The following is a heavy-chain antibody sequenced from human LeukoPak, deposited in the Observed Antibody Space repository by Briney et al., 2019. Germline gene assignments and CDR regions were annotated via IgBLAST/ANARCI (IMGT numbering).Heavy chain of an antibody. V-gene: IGHV1-3*01. CDR2: INAGNGNT. CDR3: ARDWLLVPAAIRYYYYGMDV. D-gene: IGHD2-2*02. Sequence: GASVKVSCKASGYTFTSYAMHWVRQAPGQRLEWMGWINAGNGNTKYSQKFQGRVTITRDTSASTAYMELSSLRSEDTAVYYCARDWLLVPAAIRYYYYGMDVWGQGTTVTVSS. CDR1: GYTFTSYA. J-gene: IGHJ6*02.